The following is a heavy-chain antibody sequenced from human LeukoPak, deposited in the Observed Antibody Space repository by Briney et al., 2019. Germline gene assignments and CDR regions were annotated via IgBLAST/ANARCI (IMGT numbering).Heavy chain of an antibody. CDR2: IYYSGST. D-gene: IGHD6-6*01. J-gene: IGHJ3*02. V-gene: IGHV4-59*01. CDR1: GGSISSYY. Sequence: SETLSLTCTVSGGSISSYYWNWIRKPPGKGLEWIGYIYYSGSTNYNPSLKSRVTISVDTSKNQSSLKLSFVTAADTAVYYCARGSIAARNDAFDIWGQGTMVTVSS. CDR3: ARGSIAARNDAFDI.